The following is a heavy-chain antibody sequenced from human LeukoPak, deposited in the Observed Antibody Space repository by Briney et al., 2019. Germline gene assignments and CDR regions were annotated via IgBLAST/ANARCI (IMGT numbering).Heavy chain of an antibody. Sequence: SETLSLTCAVYGGSFSSYYWSWIRQPPGNGLEWIGEINHSGSTNYNPALKSRLTRSVDASKNQFSLKLSSVTAAETAVYYCARGTEPLRYSSSWVNWFDPWGPGTLVTVSS. CDR1: GGSFSSYY. D-gene: IGHD6-13*01. CDR3: ARGTEPLRYSSSWVNWFDP. V-gene: IGHV4-34*01. CDR2: INHSGST. J-gene: IGHJ5*02.